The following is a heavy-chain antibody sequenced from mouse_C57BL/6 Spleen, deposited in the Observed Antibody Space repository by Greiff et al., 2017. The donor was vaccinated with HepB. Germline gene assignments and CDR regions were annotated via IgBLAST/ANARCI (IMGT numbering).Heavy chain of an antibody. J-gene: IGHJ2*01. Sequence: VQLQQSGPELVKPGASVKISCKASGYAFSSSWMNWVKQRPGKGLEWIGRIYPGDGDTNYNGKFKGKATLTADKSSSTAYMQLSSLTSEDSAVYFCARELITTVVVPFDYWGQGTTLTVSS. CDR3: ARELITTVVVPFDY. D-gene: IGHD1-1*01. V-gene: IGHV1-82*01. CDR2: IYPGDGDT. CDR1: GYAFSSSW.